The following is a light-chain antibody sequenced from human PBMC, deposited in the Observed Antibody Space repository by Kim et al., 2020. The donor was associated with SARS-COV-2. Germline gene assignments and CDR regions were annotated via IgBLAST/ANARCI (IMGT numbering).Light chain of an antibody. CDR1: SCNIGAGYD. Sequence: QRVTISCTGSSCNIGAGYDVHWYQQLPGTAPKLLIYGNSNRPSGVPDRFSGSKSGTSASLAITGLQAEDEADYYCQSYDSSLSGWVFGGGTQLTVL. CDR3: QSYDSSLSGWV. V-gene: IGLV1-40*01. CDR2: GNS. J-gene: IGLJ3*02.